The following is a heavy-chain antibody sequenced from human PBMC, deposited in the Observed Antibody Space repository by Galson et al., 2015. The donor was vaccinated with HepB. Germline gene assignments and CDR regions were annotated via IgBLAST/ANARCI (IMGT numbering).Heavy chain of an antibody. CDR1: GFTFSSYS. V-gene: IGHV3-21*01. D-gene: IGHD4-17*01. Sequence: SLRLSCAASGFTFSSYSMNWVRQAPGKGLEWVSSISSSSSYIYYADSVKGRFTISRDNAKNSLYLQMNSLRAEDSAVYYCPVHAPQYGFHPFDYWGQGTLVTVSS. CDR3: PVHAPQYGFHPFDY. J-gene: IGHJ4*02. CDR2: ISSSSSYI.